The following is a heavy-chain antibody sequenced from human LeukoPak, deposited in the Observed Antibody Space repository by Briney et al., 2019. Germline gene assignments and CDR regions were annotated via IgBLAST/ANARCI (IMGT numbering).Heavy chain of an antibody. CDR1: GFTFSSYA. J-gene: IGHJ4*02. D-gene: IGHD3-22*01. Sequence: GGSLRLSCAASGFTFSSYAMHWVRQAPGKGLEWVAVIWYDGSNKYYADSVKGRFTISRDNSKNTLYLQMNSLRAEDTAVYYCARGLFDSSGYYPDYWGQGTLVTVSS. V-gene: IGHV3-33*08. CDR2: IWYDGSNK. CDR3: ARGLFDSSGYYPDY.